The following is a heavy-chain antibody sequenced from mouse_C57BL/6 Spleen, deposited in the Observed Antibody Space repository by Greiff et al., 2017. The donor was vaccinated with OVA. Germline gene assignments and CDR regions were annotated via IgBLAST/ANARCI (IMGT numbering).Heavy chain of an antibody. CDR3: ARTRLYYYGSSYRDY. J-gene: IGHJ2*01. CDR2: IYPRDGST. CDR1: GYTFTDHT. Sequence: VQLQESDAELVKPGASVKISCKVSGYTFTDHTIHWMKQRPEQGLEWIGYIYPRDGSTKYNEKFKGKATLTADKSSSTAYMQLNSLTSEDSAVYFCARTRLYYYGSSYRDYWGQGTTLTVSS. V-gene: IGHV1-78*01. D-gene: IGHD1-1*01.